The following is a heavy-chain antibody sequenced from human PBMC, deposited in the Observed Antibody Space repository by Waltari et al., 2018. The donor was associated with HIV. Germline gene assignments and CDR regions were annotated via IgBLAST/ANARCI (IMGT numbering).Heavy chain of an antibody. V-gene: IGHV5-51*01. CDR3: ARHLGSTVSTGGVLRD. CDR1: GYTFTTYY. J-gene: IGHJ4*02. CDR2: IYPGDSET. D-gene: IGHD2-8*02. Sequence: EVQLVQSGAEVKKPGESLRISCKGSGYTFTTYYIGWVRQVPGKGLEWMGIIYPGDSETRYSPSFQGQVTISADKSISTAYLQWNSLKASDTAMYYCARHLGSTVSTGGVLRDWGQGTLVTVSS.